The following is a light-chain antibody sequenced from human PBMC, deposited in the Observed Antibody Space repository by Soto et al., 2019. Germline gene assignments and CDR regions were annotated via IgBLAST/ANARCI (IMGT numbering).Light chain of an antibody. CDR1: SSDIGGYDY. Sequence: QSVLTQPASVSGSPGQSITISCTGTSSDIGGYDYVSWYQQRPGKAPKLMIYEVRYRTSGVSNRFSGSKSGNTASLTISGLQAEDEADYYCCSYTRTSNHYFFGSGTKLTVL. CDR2: EVR. J-gene: IGLJ1*01. V-gene: IGLV2-14*01. CDR3: CSYTRTSNHYF.